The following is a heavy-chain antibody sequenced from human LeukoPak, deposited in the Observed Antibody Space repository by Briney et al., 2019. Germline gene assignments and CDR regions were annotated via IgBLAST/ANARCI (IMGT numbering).Heavy chain of an antibody. J-gene: IGHJ5*02. Sequence: PGGSLRLSCAASGFTFSSYAMSRVRQAPGEGLEWVSGISGSGGSTYYADSVKGRFTISRDNSKNTLYLQMNSLRVEDTAVYYCARDRGNWFDPWGQGTLVTVSS. V-gene: IGHV3-23*01. CDR2: ISGSGGST. CDR3: ARDRGNWFDP. CDR1: GFTFSSYA.